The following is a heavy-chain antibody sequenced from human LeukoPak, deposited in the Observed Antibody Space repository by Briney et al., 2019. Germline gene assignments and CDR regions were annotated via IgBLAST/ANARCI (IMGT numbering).Heavy chain of an antibody. J-gene: IGHJ4*02. CDR3: ARDQATVATPWWDH. Sequence: ASVRVSCKSSGYTFTGYYVHWVRQAPGQGLEWMGWINGNSGGTKYAQKFQGRVTMTRDTSISTAYMELSRVRSDDTAVYFCARDQATVATPWWDHWGQGTLVTVSS. CDR1: GYTFTGYY. V-gene: IGHV1-2*02. D-gene: IGHD4-23*01. CDR2: INGNSGGT.